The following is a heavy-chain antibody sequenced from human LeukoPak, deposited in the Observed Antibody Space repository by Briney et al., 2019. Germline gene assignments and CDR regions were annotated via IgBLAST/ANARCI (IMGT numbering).Heavy chain of an antibody. J-gene: IGHJ4*02. CDR2: FDPENGET. Sequence: ASVKVSCKVSGYTLTGLSMHWVRQAPGKGLEWMGTFDPENGETIYAQKFQGRVTMTEDTSTDTAYMELSSLRSEDTAVYYCTTKYYYDSSDYYVIDYWGQGTLVIVSS. CDR1: GYTLTGLS. CDR3: TTKYYYDSSDYYVIDY. V-gene: IGHV1-24*01. D-gene: IGHD3-22*01.